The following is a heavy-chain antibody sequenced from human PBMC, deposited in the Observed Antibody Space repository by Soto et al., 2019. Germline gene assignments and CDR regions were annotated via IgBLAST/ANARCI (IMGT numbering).Heavy chain of an antibody. V-gene: IGHV3-53*01. Sequence: GGSLRLSCAASGFTVSSNYMSWVRQAPGKGLEWVSVIYSGGSTYYADSVKGRFTISRDNSKNTLYLQMNSLRAEDTAVYYCARAYCSGGSCYEFDYWGQGTLVTVSS. CDR3: ARAYCSGGSCYEFDY. J-gene: IGHJ4*02. CDR1: GFTVSSNY. D-gene: IGHD2-15*01. CDR2: IYSGGST.